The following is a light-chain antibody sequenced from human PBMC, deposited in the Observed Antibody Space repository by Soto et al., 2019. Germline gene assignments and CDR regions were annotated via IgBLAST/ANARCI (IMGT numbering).Light chain of an antibody. Sequence: SALTPPASVSGAPGQSITLSFTGNSSDVGGYNYVSWYQHHPGKAPKLIIYDVTNRPSGVSNPFSGSKSGNTASLTISGLQPEDEADYYCSSYTTSNTRQIVFGTGTKV. J-gene: IGLJ1*01. CDR3: SSYTTSNTRQIV. CDR1: SSDVGGYNY. CDR2: DVT. V-gene: IGLV2-14*03.